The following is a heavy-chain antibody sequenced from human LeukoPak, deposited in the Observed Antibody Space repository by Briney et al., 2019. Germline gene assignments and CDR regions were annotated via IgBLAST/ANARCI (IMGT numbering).Heavy chain of an antibody. Sequence: GESLKISCNVSGYSFATYWIGWVRLMPGKGLECMGIIYPGDSDTRYSPSFQGQVTISADKSISTAYLQWSSLKASDTAMYYCASSREGVIPDYWGQGTLVTVSS. CDR1: GYSFATYW. J-gene: IGHJ4*02. CDR3: ASSREGVIPDY. V-gene: IGHV5-51*01. CDR2: IYPGDSDT. D-gene: IGHD3-16*02.